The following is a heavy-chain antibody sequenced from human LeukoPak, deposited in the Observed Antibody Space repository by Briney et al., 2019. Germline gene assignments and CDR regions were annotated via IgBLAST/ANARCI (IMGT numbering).Heavy chain of an antibody. CDR1: GGSFSGYY. CDR2: INHSGST. V-gene: IGHV4-34*01. CDR3: ATSENTDIVVVPAEMDV. J-gene: IGHJ6*04. Sequence: PSETLSLTCAVYGGSFSGYYWSWIRQPPGKGLEWIGEINHSGSTNYNPSLKSRVTISVDTSKNQFSLKLSSVTAADTAVYYCATSENTDIVVVPAEMDVWGKGTTVTVSS. D-gene: IGHD2-2*01.